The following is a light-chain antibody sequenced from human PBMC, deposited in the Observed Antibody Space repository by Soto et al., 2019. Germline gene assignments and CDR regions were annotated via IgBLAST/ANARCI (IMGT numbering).Light chain of an antibody. V-gene: IGKV1-39*01. J-gene: IGKJ2*01. CDR2: GAS. CDR1: QTIKSY. Sequence: DIQMTQSPSSLSASVGDRVTISCRASQTIKSYLNWYQHKPGKAPQLLISGASSLQGGVPSRFSGTASGPEFTLTISSLQPEDLATYYCQQCYTTPYTFGQGTKVELK. CDR3: QQCYTTPYT.